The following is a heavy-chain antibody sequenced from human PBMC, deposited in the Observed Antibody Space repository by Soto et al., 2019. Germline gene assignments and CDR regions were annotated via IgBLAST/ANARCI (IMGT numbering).Heavy chain of an antibody. CDR3: ARPDFGDYWYFDL. V-gene: IGHV1-69*08. D-gene: IGHD4-17*01. J-gene: IGHJ2*01. Sequence: QDQLVQSGAEVKKPGSSVKVSCKAFGGPFSSHTFSWVRQAPGQGLEWMGRIIPALGTTTYAQKFQGRVTMTADESVTTVYMDLNGLRTEDTAVYYCARPDFGDYWYFDLWGRGTRVTGSS. CDR1: GGPFSSHT. CDR2: IIPALGTT.